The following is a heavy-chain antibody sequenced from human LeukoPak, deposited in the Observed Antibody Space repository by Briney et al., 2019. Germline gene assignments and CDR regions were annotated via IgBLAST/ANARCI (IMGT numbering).Heavy chain of an antibody. J-gene: IGHJ3*02. V-gene: IGHV4-34*01. CDR1: GGSFSGYY. D-gene: IGHD3-3*01. CDR3: ARGGLNYDFWSGHAFDI. CDR2: INHSGST. Sequence: SETLSLTCAVYGGSFSGYYWSWIRQPPGKGLEWIGEINHSGSTNYNPSFKSRVTISVDTSKNQFSLKLSSVTAADTAVYYCARGGLNYDFWSGHAFDIWGQGTMVTVSS.